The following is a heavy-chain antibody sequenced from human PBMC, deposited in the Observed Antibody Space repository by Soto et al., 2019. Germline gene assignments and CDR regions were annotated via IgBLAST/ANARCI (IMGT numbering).Heavy chain of an antibody. J-gene: IGHJ5*02. Sequence: ASVKVSCKSSGYTFTGYYMHWVRQAPGQGLEWMGWINPNSGGTNYAQKVQGRVTMTRDTSISTAYMELSRLRSDDTAVYYCARDLTDILTGFWFDPWGQGTLVTVSS. CDR2: INPNSGGT. V-gene: IGHV1-2*02. D-gene: IGHD3-9*01. CDR1: GYTFTGYY. CDR3: ARDLTDILTGFWFDP.